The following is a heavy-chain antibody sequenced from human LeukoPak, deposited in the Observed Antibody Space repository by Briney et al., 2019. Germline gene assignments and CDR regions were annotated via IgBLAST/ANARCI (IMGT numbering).Heavy chain of an antibody. Sequence: GRSLRLSCAVSGFTFSNYAMSWVRQTPDRVLEWVASISYDGKKDFYAESVKGRFTISRDNSKNTLYLQMNSLRAEDTAVYYCAKDRGGGSCCYFDYWGQGTLVTVSS. D-gene: IGHD2-15*01. V-gene: IGHV3-30*04. CDR1: GFTFSNYA. J-gene: IGHJ4*02. CDR3: AKDRGGGSCCYFDY. CDR2: ISYDGKKD.